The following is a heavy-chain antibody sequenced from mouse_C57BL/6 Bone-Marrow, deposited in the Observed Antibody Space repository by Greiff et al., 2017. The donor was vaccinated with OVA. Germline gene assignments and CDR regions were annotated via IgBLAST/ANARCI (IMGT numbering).Heavy chain of an antibody. Sequence: QVQLQQPGAELVKPGASVKLSCKASGYTFTSYWMHWVKQRPGRGLEWIGRLDPTSGGTKYNEKFKSKATLTVAKPSRTAYLHLSSLTSEASAVYYCARYGSSLFDYWGQGTTLTVSS. J-gene: IGHJ2*01. CDR3: ARYGSSLFDY. CDR1: GYTFTSYW. V-gene: IGHV1-72*01. D-gene: IGHD1-1*01. CDR2: LDPTSGGT.